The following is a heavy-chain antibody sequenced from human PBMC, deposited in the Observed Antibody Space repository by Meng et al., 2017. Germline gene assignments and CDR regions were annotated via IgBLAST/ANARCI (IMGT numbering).Heavy chain of an antibody. D-gene: IGHD4-17*01. Sequence: QVQLLWSGPGRVTPSGTLSLTCAVSGGSISSSTWWSWVRQPPGKGLEGIGEIYHSGSTNYNPSLKSRVTISVDKSKNQFSLKLSSVTAADTAVYYCARGTDYGDYYFDYWGQGTLVTVSS. V-gene: IGHV4-4*02. CDR1: GGSISSSTW. CDR2: IYHSGST. J-gene: IGHJ4*02. CDR3: ARGTDYGDYYFDY.